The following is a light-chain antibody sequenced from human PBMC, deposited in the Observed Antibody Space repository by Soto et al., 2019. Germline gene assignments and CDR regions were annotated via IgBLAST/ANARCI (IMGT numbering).Light chain of an antibody. CDR2: EVN. CDR1: SSDVGGYDS. V-gene: IGLV2-14*01. J-gene: IGLJ2*01. CDR3: SSFTGTSALIL. Sequence: QSAVTQPASVSGSPGQSITISCTGTSSDVGGYDSVSWYQQYPGKAPRLIIYEVNNRPSGVSDRFSGSKSGNTASLTISGLRAEDEGDYFCSSFTGTSALILFGGGTKLTVL.